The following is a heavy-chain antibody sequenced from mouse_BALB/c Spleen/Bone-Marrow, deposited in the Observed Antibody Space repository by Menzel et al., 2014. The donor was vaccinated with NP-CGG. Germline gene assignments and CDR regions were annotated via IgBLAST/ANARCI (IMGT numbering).Heavy chain of an antibody. J-gene: IGHJ4*01. D-gene: IGHD2-12*01. CDR3: ARQLLYAMDY. Sequence: EVKLMESGGGLVKPGGSLKLSCAASGFAFSSYEVSWVRQTPEKRLEWVATISSGGSCTYYPDSVKGRFTISRDNARNTLYLQMSSLRSEDTALYYCARQLLYAMDYWGQGTSVTVSS. CDR2: ISSGGSCT. V-gene: IGHV5-9*02. CDR1: GFAFSSYE.